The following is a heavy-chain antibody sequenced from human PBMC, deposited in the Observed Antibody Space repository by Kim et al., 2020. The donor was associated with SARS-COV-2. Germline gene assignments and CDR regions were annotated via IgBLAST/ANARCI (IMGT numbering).Heavy chain of an antibody. Sequence: SETLSLTCTVSGGSISSGSYYWSWIRQPAGKGLEWIGRIYTSGSTNYNPSLKSRVTISVDTSKNQFSLKLSSVTAADTAVYYCAREAAEDDYVDYGMDVWGQGTTVTVSS. D-gene: IGHD4-17*01. CDR1: GGSISSGSYY. V-gene: IGHV4-61*02. CDR2: IYTSGST. J-gene: IGHJ6*02. CDR3: AREAAEDDYVDYGMDV.